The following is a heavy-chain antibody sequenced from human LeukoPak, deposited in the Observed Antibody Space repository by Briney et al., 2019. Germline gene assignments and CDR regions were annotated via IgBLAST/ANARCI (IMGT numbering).Heavy chain of an antibody. CDR1: GFTFSNYW. Sequence: GGSLRLSCAASGFTFSNYWMSWVRQAPGKGLEWVANIKFDGSERYYVDSVKGRFTISRDNAKNSLYLQMTNLSAEDSAVYFCARGRSGTYSSFDYWGQGTLVTVSS. V-gene: IGHV3-7*01. J-gene: IGHJ4*02. D-gene: IGHD1-26*01. CDR2: IKFDGSER. CDR3: ARGRSGTYSSFDY.